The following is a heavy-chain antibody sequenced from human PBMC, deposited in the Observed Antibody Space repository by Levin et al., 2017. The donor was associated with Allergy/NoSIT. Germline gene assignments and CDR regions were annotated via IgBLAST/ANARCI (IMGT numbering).Heavy chain of an antibody. CDR2: ISYDGSNK. Sequence: GESLKISCAASGFTFSSYGMHWVRQAPGKGLEWVAVISYDGSNKYYADSVKGRFTISRDNSKNTLYLQMNSLRAEDTAVYYCAKDPAARPEYYFDYWGQGTLVTVSS. D-gene: IGHD6-6*01. CDR3: AKDPAARPEYYFDY. CDR1: GFTFSSYG. V-gene: IGHV3-30*18. J-gene: IGHJ4*02.